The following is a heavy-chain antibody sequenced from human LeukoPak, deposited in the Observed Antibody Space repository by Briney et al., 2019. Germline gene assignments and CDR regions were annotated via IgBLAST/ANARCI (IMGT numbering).Heavy chain of an antibody. D-gene: IGHD4-23*01. CDR1: GFTFSSSA. V-gene: IGHV3-23*01. J-gene: IGHJ4*02. Sequence: GGSLRLSCAASGFTFSSSAMSWVRQAPGKGLEWVSTISGSGGGTYYADSVKGRFTISRDNSKNTLYLQMNSLRAEDTAVYYCAKDYGGNPFDYWGQGTLVTVSS. CDR2: ISGSGGGT. CDR3: AKDYGGNPFDY.